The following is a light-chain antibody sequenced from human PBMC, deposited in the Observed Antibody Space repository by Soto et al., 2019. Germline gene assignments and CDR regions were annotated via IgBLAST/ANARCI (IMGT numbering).Light chain of an antibody. CDR2: DVN. CDR3: SAYTSGSTYV. CDR1: NSDVGGYNF. V-gene: IGLV2-14*01. J-gene: IGLJ1*01. Sequence: QSALTQPASVSGSPGQSITISCTGTNSDVGGYNFVSWHQQHPGKAPKLLIYDVNNRPSGVSNRFSGSKSGNTASLTISGLQTDDEADYFCSAYTSGSTYVFGTVTKVTVL.